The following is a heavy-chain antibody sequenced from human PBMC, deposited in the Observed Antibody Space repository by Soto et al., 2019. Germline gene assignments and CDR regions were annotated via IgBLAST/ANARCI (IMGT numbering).Heavy chain of an antibody. Sequence: QPGGSLRLSCTASGFTFGDYAMSWFRQAPGKGLEWVGFIRSKAYGGTTEYAASVKGRFTISRDDSKSIAYLQMNSLKTEDTAVYYCTRDFGHRKYQKRREGYFDYWGQGTLVTVSS. CDR3: TRDFGHRKYQKRREGYFDY. D-gene: IGHD2-2*01. CDR2: IRSKAYGGTT. J-gene: IGHJ4*02. CDR1: GFTFGDYA. V-gene: IGHV3-49*03.